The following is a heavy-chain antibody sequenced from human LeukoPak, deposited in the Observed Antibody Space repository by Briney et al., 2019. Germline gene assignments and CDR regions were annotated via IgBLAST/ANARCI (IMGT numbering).Heavy chain of an antibody. Sequence: GGSVRLSCAASGFSLRAYDLIWLRQAPGKGRDWVSIINGGGDIMMYEDSVKGRFTISRDNSKNTFYLQMNSLRVEDTAAYYYAMRDRGYGLDISGHGTIVTVSS. CDR3: AMRDRGYGLDI. V-gene: IGHV3-23*01. J-gene: IGHJ3*02. CDR1: GFSLRAYD. D-gene: IGHD3-10*01. CDR2: INGGGDIM.